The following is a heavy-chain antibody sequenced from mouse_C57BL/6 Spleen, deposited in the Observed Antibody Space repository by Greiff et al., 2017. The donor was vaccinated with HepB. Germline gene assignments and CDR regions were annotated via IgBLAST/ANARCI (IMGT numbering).Heavy chain of an antibody. D-gene: IGHD1-1*01. Sequence: QVQLQQSGAELVKPGASVKLSCKASGYTFTSYWMHWVKQRPGQGLEWIGMIHPNSGSTNYNEKFKSKATLTVDKSSSTAYMQLSSLTSEDSAVYYCARELQDAMDYWGQGTSVTVSS. CDR2: IHPNSGST. V-gene: IGHV1-64*01. J-gene: IGHJ4*01. CDR3: ARELQDAMDY. CDR1: GYTFTSYW.